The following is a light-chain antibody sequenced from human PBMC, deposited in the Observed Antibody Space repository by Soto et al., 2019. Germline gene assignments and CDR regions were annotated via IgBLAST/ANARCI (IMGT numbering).Light chain of an antibody. V-gene: IGKV1-9*01. CDR2: AAS. J-gene: IGKJ1*01. CDR1: QPISNY. Sequence: DIQLTQSPSFLSASVGDRVTITCRASQPISNYLNWYQQKPGKAPKLLIYAASSLQSGVPSRFSGSGSGTEFTLTISSLQPDDFATYYCQHYNSYSEAFGQGTKVDIK. CDR3: QHYNSYSEA.